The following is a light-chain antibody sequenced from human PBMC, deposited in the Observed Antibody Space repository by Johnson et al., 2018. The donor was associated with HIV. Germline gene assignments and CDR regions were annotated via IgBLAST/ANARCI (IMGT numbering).Light chain of an antibody. J-gene: IGLJ1*01. CDR2: DNN. Sequence: QSVLTQPPSVSAAPGQKVTISCSGSSSNIGNNRVSWYQQLPGTAPKLLIYDNNKRPSGIPDRFSGSKSGTSATLGITGLQTGDEADYYCGTWDSSLSAQVFGTGTKVDVL. V-gene: IGLV1-51*01. CDR3: GTWDSSLSAQV. CDR1: SSNIGNNR.